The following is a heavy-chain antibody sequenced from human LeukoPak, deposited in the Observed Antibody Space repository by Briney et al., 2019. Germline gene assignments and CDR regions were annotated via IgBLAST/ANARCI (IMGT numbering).Heavy chain of an antibody. J-gene: IGHJ6*02. CDR3: ARDVTHSSSWLGYYYYYGMNV. CDR2: INPSGGST. Sequence: ASVKVSCKASGYTFTSYYMHWVRQAPGQGLEWMGIINPSGGSTSYAQKFQGRVTMTRDTSTSTVYMELSSLRSEETAVYYCARDVTHSSSWLGYYYYYGMNVWGQGTTVTVSS. CDR1: GYTFTSYY. V-gene: IGHV1-46*01. D-gene: IGHD6-13*01.